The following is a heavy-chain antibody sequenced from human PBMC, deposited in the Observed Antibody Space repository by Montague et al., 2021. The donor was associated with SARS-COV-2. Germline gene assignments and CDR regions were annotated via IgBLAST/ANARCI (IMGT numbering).Heavy chain of an antibody. CDR2: IYYSGKT. CDR1: GGSISSSSYY. CDR3: ANMGVGRITIFGVVSRGGLDY. Sequence: SETLSLTCTVAGGSISSSSYYWGWIRKPPGKGLEWIGNIYYSGKTYYNPSLKSRVTISVDTSKNQFSLKLSSVTAADTAVYYCANMGVGRITIFGVVSRGGLDYWGQGTLVTVSS. V-gene: IGHV4-39*01. D-gene: IGHD3-3*01. J-gene: IGHJ4*02.